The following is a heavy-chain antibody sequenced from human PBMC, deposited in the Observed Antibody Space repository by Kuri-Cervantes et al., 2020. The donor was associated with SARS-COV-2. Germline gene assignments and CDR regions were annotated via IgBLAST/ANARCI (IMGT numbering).Heavy chain of an antibody. J-gene: IGHJ2*01. D-gene: IGHD3-10*01. CDR1: GGSFSGYY. CDR3: ARGCGEWLRYWYFDL. CDR2: INHSGST. Sequence: ESLKISCAVYGGSFSGYYWSWIRQPPGKGLEWIGEINHSGSTNYNPSLKSRVTISVDTSKNQFSLKLSSVTAADTAVYYCARGCGEWLRYWYFDLWGRGTPVTVSS. V-gene: IGHV4-34*01.